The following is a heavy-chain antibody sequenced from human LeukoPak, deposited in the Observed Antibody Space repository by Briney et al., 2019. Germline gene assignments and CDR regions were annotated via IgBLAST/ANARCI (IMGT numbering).Heavy chain of an antibody. CDR2: IAASGSHM. V-gene: IGHV3-21*03. D-gene: IGHD1-1*01. J-gene: IGHJ4*02. CDR3: VRVKGTYFVF. CDR1: GFPFSSYS. Sequence: PGGSLRLSCAASGFPFSSYSMHWVRQAPGKGLEWVSYIAASGSHMYYLDWMKVRFTVSRDNAMNSLFLQMDCPRAEDTAVYYCVRVKGTYFVFWGQGNLVTVSS.